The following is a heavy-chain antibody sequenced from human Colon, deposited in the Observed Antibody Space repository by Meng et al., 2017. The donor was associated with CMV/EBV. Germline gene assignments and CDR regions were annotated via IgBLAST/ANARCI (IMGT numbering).Heavy chain of an antibody. CDR3: ARDYYHSSGYNWRGAFDV. CDR1: GYPFNDYK. CDR2: INPKLGGP. V-gene: IGHV1-2*02. D-gene: IGHD3-22*01. J-gene: IGHJ3*01. Sequence: ASVKVSCKASGYPFNDYKLHWVRQAPGQGLEWMGWINPKLGGPTYANKFQGRVTVTRDTSISTAYMELSGLRSDDTAVYYCARDYYHSSGYNWRGAFDVWGQGTTVTVSS.